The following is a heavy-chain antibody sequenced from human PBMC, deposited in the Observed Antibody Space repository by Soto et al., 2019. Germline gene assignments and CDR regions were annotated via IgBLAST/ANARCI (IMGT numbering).Heavy chain of an antibody. CDR2: IDVGSANA. CDR3: AAGVGGYIYGLARR. Sequence: QMQLVQSGPEVKKPGTSVKVSCKTSGFTFSSSAVHWVRQARGHRLQWIGWIDVGSANANYGQMLQERVTITRDISTSTAYMVMSSRRHADTAVYYCAAGVGGYIYGLARRGGPGTLGTVSS. CDR1: GFTFSSSA. J-gene: IGHJ4*02. V-gene: IGHV1-58*01. D-gene: IGHD1-26*01.